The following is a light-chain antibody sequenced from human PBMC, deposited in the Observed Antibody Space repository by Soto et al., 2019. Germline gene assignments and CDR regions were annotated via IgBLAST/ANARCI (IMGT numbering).Light chain of an antibody. J-gene: IGKJ4*01. CDR2: DAS. CDR1: QSIGST. Sequence: EVVLTQSPAILSLSPGERATLSCRASQSIGSTLAWYQQRSGQAPRLLIYDASSRVTGIPGRISGSGSGTDFTLTISSLEVEDFAVYYCQHRGNWPAFGGGTKVEIK. V-gene: IGKV3-11*01. CDR3: QHRGNWPA.